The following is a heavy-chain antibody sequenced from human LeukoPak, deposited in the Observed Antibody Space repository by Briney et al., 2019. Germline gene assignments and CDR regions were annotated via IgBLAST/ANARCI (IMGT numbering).Heavy chain of an antibody. CDR3: ASFWVGYCSSTSCFRPDY. CDR1: GGSISSGGYY. J-gene: IGHJ4*02. V-gene: IGHV4-31*03. CDR2: IYYSGST. D-gene: IGHD2-2*01. Sequence: PSQTLSLTCTVSGGSISSGGYYWSWIRQHPGKGLEWIGYIYYSGSTYYNPSLKSRVTISVDTSKNQFSLKLSSVTAADTAVYYCASFWVGYCSSTSCFRPDYWGQGTLVTVSS.